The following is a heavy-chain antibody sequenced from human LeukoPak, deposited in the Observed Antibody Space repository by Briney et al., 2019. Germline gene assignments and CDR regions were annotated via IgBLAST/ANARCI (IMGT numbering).Heavy chain of an antibody. CDR3: ARHRSKWLQSSFDY. J-gene: IGHJ4*02. CDR1: GGSINSSSYY. D-gene: IGHD5-24*01. V-gene: IGHV4-39*01. CDR2: IFYSGDT. Sequence: PSETLSLTCTVSGGSINSSSYYWGWIRQPPGKGLEWIGSIFYSGDTYDNPSLKSRVTISVDTSKNQFSLKLNSVTAADTAVYYCARHRSKWLQSSFDYWGQGTLVTVSS.